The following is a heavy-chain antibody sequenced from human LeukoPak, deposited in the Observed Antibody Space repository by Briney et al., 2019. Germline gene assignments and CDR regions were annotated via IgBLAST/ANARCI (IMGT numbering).Heavy chain of an antibody. CDR2: INPNSGGT. CDR1: GYTFTGYY. D-gene: IGHD3-10*01. V-gene: IGHV1-2*02. J-gene: IGHJ4*02. Sequence: GASVKVSCKASGYTFTGYYMHWVRQAPGQGLEWMGWINPNSGGTNYAQKFQGRVTMTRDTSISTAYMELSRLRSDDTAVYYCALQGGDARLTKLRGVIIHNSHYWGQGTLVTVSS. CDR3: ALQGGDARLTKLRGVIIHNSHY.